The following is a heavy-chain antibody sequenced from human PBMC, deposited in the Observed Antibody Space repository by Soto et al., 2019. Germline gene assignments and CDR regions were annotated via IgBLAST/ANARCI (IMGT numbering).Heavy chain of an antibody. Sequence: EVQLVESGGGLVQPGGSLRLSCSVSGFTFNSAWMSWVRQAPGKGLEWVVNINQDGNEKFYVDSVMGRFTISRDNAKNSRFLQRNSLRVEDTAVYYCASTPVAARYCDYWGRGTLVTVSS. V-gene: IGHV3-7*01. CDR3: ASTPVAARYCDY. CDR1: GFTFNSAW. CDR2: INQDGNEK. J-gene: IGHJ4*02. D-gene: IGHD6-6*01.